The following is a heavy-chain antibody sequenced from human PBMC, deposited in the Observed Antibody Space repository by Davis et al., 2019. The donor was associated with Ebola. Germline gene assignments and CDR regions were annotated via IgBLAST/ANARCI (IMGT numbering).Heavy chain of an antibody. CDR1: GFTFRSYG. D-gene: IGHD2-15*01. CDR2: ISYDGSNK. J-gene: IGHJ6*04. CDR3: AKGKDIVLVVAALWYYGMDV. V-gene: IGHV3-30*18. Sequence: GESLKISCAASGFTFRSYGMHWVCQAPGKGLEWVAVISYDGSNKYYADSVKGRFTISRDNSKNTLYLQMNSLRAEDTAVYYCAKGKDIVLVVAALWYYGMDVWGKGTTVTVSS.